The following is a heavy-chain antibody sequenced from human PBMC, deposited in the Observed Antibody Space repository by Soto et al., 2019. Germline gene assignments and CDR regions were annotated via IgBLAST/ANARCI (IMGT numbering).Heavy chain of an antibody. J-gene: IGHJ4*01. V-gene: IGHV4-38-2*01. CDR3: ARVHVMVVAGSTFDY. Sequence: SWTLALTCPVSGSCISSGSYWAWIRQPRGKGPEWIASIYHGGTTFYNPSLKSRITISVDTSNNQFSLKLTSVTAADTAVYYCARVHVMVVAGSTFDYWGHGTLVTVSS. D-gene: IGHD6-19*01. CDR1: GSCISSGSY. CDR2: IYHGGTT.